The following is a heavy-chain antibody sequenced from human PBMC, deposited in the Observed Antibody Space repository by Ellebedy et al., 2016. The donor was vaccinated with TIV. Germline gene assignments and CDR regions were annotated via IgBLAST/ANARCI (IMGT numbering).Heavy chain of an antibody. V-gene: IGHV1-69*04. CDR1: GGTFSSYA. CDR2: IIPILGIA. J-gene: IGHJ4*02. Sequence: SVKVSCXASGGTFSSYAISWVRQAPGQGLEWMGRIIPILGIANYAQKFQGRVTITADKSTSTAYMELRSLRSDDTAVYYCAREYCSGGSCYSGYWGQGTLVTVSS. D-gene: IGHD2-15*01. CDR3: AREYCSGGSCYSGY.